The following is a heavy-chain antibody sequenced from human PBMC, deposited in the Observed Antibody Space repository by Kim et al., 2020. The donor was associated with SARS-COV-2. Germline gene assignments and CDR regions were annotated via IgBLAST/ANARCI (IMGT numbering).Heavy chain of an antibody. J-gene: IGHJ3*02. D-gene: IGHD2-15*01. V-gene: IGHV3-74*01. Sequence: TSYAGCGKGQLTISRDNAKNTLYRQMNRLGAEDTAVYYCVRGGSGAFDIWGQGTMLTVSS. CDR2: T. CDR3: VRGGSGAFDI.